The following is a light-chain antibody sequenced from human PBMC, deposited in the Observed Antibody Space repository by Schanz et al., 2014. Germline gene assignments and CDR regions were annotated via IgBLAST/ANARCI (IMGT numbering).Light chain of an antibody. V-gene: IGLV2-14*03. CDR3: SSYTIRSPLV. J-gene: IGLJ2*01. Sequence: QSALTQPPSASGSPGQSVTISCTGTSSDVGGYNRVSWYQQHPGKAPKLIIYDVTNRPSGGSHRFSGSKSGNTASLTISGLHDDEQADYCCSSYTIRSPLVFGGGTKLPVL. CDR1: SSDVGGYNR. CDR2: DVT.